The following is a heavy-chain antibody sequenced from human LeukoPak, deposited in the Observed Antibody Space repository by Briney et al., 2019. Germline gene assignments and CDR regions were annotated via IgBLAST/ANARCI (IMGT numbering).Heavy chain of an antibody. CDR2: IRSRSNGGTV. V-gene: IGHV3-15*01. CDR3: TTDPYCGDDCYQDY. J-gene: IGHJ4*02. D-gene: IGHD2-21*02. Sequence: GGSLRLSCAASGFTFSSYAMSWVRQAPGKGLEWVGRIRSRSNGGTVDYAAPVKGRFSISRDDSKNTLILQMNRLRSEDTAFYYCTTDPYCGDDCYQDYWGQGTLVTVSS. CDR1: GFTFSSYA.